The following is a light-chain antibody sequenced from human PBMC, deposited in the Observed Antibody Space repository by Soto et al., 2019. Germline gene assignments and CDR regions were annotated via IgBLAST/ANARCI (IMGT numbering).Light chain of an antibody. Sequence: DIQLTHSPSSLSASVGDRFTITFRASQVISNYLALYQQKPGKVPELLIYAASTLQPGGSSRSSGNGSETDFNLTIKSLQPGDAATYYCHKCDSAPGTFGPGTKVDIK. CDR3: HKCDSAPGT. CDR2: AAS. J-gene: IGKJ1*01. CDR1: QVISNY. V-gene: IGKV1-27*01.